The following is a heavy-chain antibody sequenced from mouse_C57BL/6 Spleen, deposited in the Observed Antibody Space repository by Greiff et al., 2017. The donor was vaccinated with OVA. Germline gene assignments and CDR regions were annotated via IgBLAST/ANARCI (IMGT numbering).Heavy chain of an antibody. CDR1: GFTFSSYG. J-gene: IGHJ4*01. CDR2: ISSGGSYT. D-gene: IGHD1-1*01. Sequence: DVMLVESGGDLVKPGGSLKLSCAASGFTFSSYGMSWVRQTPDKRLEWVATISSGGSYTYYPDSVKGRFTISRDNAKNTLYLQMSILKSEDTAMYYCARDYYGSSHAMDYWGQGTSVTVSS. V-gene: IGHV5-6*02. CDR3: ARDYYGSSHAMDY.